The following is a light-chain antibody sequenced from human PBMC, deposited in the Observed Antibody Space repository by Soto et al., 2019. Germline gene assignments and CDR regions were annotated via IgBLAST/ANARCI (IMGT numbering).Light chain of an antibody. CDR2: EVS. CDR3: TNPAPNGV. V-gene: IGLV2-14*01. CDR1: SSGVGAYNY. Sequence: QYALTQPASVSGSPGQSISISCTGTSSGVGAYNYVSWYQQRPGKVPKLIIFEVSNRASGVSNRFSGSKSGNTASLTISGDEAEYEGQFCGTNPAPNGVFGGGPKVTVL. J-gene: IGLJ2*01.